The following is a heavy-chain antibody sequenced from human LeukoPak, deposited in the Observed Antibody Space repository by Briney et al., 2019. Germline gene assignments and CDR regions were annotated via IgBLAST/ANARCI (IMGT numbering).Heavy chain of an antibody. Sequence: GGSLRLSCAASGFIFSSSWMSWVRQAPGKGLEWVANIKQDGSEKYYVDSVKGRFTISRDNAKKSLYLQMNSLRAEDTAVYYCARERGPDYYTSDAFDIWGQGTMVTVSS. CDR1: GFIFSSSW. CDR2: IKQDGSEK. CDR3: ARERGPDYYTSDAFDI. J-gene: IGHJ3*02. D-gene: IGHD3-22*01. V-gene: IGHV3-7*01.